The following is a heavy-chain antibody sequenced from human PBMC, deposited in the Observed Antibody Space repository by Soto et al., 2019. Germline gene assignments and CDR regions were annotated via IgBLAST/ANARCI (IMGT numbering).Heavy chain of an antibody. J-gene: IGHJ4*02. CDR1: GFTFTDYY. V-gene: IGHV3-11*06. Sequence: PGGSLRLSCAASGFTFTDYYVSWLRQSPGKGLEWLAYISVSSTYTNYADSVKGRFTISRDNAKKSVFLQMNSLRAEDTAVYYCARDLEVGAYPYYFDYWGQGTLVTVSS. CDR3: ARDLEVGAYPYYFDY. CDR2: ISVSSTYT. D-gene: IGHD1-26*01.